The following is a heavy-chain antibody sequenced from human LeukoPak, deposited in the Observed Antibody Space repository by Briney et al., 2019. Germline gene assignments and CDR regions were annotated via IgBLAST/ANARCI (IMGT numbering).Heavy chain of an antibody. J-gene: IGHJ5*02. CDR2: IYYSGST. CDR3: ARGGDYTQWGNWFDP. V-gene: IGHV4-59*01. CDR1: GGSISSYY. D-gene: IGHD4-11*01. Sequence: SSETLSLTCTVSGGSISSYYWSWIRQPPGKGLEWIGYIYYSGSTNYNPSLKSRVTISVDTSKNQFSLKLSSVTAADTAVYYCARGGDYTQWGNWFDPWGQGTLVTVSS.